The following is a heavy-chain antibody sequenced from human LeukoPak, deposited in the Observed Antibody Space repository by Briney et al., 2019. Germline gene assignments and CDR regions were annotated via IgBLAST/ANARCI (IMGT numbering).Heavy chain of an antibody. CDR1: GGSIISSSYY. D-gene: IGHD4-11*01. Sequence: PSETLTLTCTVSGGSIISSSYYWGWIRQPPGKGLEWIGSIYYSVSTYFKPSLKSGLTISVDTSKNQFSLKLSSVTAADTAVYYCATPAGPFVDYDYWGQGTLVTVSS. CDR3: ATPAGPFVDYDY. V-gene: IGHV4-39*01. CDR2: IYYSVST. J-gene: IGHJ4*02.